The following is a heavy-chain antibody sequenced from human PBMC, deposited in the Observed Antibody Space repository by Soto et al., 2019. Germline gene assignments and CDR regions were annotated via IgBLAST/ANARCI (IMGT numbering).Heavy chain of an antibody. CDR2: ISAYSGKT. D-gene: IGHD3-16*01. J-gene: IGHJ4*02. CDR1: GYTFTTYG. CDR3: ARDPYLGDHQY. V-gene: IGHV1-18*01. Sequence: QVQLVQSGGEVKKPEASVKVSCKTSGYTFTTYGISWVRQAPGQGLEWVGWISAYSGKTHYAQKFQGKVTMTTDTSTNTAYLELRSLRSDDTAMYYCARDPYLGDHQYWGQGTLVTVSS.